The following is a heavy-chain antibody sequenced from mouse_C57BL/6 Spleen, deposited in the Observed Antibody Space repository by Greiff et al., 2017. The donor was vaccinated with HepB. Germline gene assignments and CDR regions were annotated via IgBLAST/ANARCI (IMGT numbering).Heavy chain of an antibody. CDR1: GFTFSDYG. V-gene: IGHV5-17*01. CDR3: ARGDYYGSRDYAMDY. J-gene: IGHJ4*01. CDR2: ISSGSSTI. D-gene: IGHD1-1*01. Sequence: DVMLVESGGGLVKPGGSLKLSCAASGFTFSDYGMHWVRQAPEKGLEWVAYISSGSSTIYYADTVKGRFTISRDNAKNTLFLQMTRLRSEDTAMYYCARGDYYGSRDYAMDYWGKGTSVTVSS.